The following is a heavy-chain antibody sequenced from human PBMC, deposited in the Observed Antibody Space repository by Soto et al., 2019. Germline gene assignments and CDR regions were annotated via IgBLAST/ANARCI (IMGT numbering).Heavy chain of an antibody. CDR3: ARRASIGSRDGYKARDY. CDR2: ISSSSSYI. J-gene: IGHJ4*02. V-gene: IGHV3-21*01. Sequence: GGSLRLSCAASGFTFSSYSMNWVRQAPGKGLEWVSSISSSSSYIYYADSVKGRFTISRDNAKNSLYLQMNSLRAEDTAVYYCARRASIGSRDGYKARDYWGQGTLVTVSS. CDR1: GFTFSSYS. D-gene: IGHD2-2*01.